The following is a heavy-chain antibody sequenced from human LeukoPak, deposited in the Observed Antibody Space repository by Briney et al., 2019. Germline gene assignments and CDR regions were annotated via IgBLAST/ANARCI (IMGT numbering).Heavy chain of an antibody. CDR3: ARDLTGEDY. CDR1: GFTFSSYA. V-gene: IGHV3-30*04. CDR2: ISYDGSNK. J-gene: IGHJ4*02. Sequence: PGGSQRLSCAASGFTFSSYAMHWVRQAPGKGLEWVAVISYDGSNKYYADSVKGRFTISRDNSKNTLYLQMNSLRAEDTAVYYCARDLTGEDYWGQGTLVTVSS.